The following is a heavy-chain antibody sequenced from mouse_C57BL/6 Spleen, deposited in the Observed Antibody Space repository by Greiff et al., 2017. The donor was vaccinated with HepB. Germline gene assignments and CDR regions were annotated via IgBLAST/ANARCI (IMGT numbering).Heavy chain of an antibody. D-gene: IGHD1-1*01. CDR1: GFSLTSYG. V-gene: IGHV2-2*01. J-gene: IGHJ1*03. CDR2: IWSGGST. CDR3: ARRGTTVVAHWYFDV. Sequence: QVHVKQSGPGLVQPSQSLSITCTVSGFSLTSYGVHWVRQSPGKGLEWLGVIWSGGSTDYNAAFISRLSISKDNSKSQVFFKMNSLQADDTAIYYCARRGTTVVAHWYFDVWGTGTTVTVSS.